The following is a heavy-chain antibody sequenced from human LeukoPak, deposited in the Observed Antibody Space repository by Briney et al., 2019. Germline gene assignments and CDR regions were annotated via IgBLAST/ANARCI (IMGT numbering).Heavy chain of an antibody. Sequence: SETLSLTCTVSGGSISSHFWSWIRQPPGKGLEWIGNIYNSGTTNYNPSLNSRVTMSVDTSKNQLSLQLTSVTAADTAVYYCTKATQWLAFDYWGQGTLVTVSS. CDR3: TKATQWLAFDY. CDR1: GGSISSHF. D-gene: IGHD6-19*01. V-gene: IGHV4-59*11. J-gene: IGHJ4*02. CDR2: IYNSGTT.